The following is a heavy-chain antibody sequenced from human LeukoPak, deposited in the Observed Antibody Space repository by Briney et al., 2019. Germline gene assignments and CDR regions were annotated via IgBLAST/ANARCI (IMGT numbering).Heavy chain of an antibody. CDR1: GGSISSSSYY. Sequence: PSETLSLTCTVSGGSISSSSYYWGWIRQPPGKGLEWIGSIYYSGSTYCNPSLKSRVTISVDTSKNQFSLKLSSVTAADTAVYYCARAPKWIDFWSGLSASYFDYWGQGTLVTVSS. D-gene: IGHD3-3*01. CDR2: IYYSGST. V-gene: IGHV4-39*01. J-gene: IGHJ4*02. CDR3: ARAPKWIDFWSGLSASYFDY.